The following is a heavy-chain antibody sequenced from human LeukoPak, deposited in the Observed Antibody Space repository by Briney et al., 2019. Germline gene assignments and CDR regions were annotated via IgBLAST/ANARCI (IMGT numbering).Heavy chain of an antibody. CDR3: ARAVAGTDEIDS. Sequence: GGSLRLSCAGSGFSFSTYDMLWVRQAPGKGLEWVSAIGSGGDTYYAGSVKGRFTISRESAKNYFYLQMNSLNAGDTAVYFCARAVAGTDEIDSWGQGTLVTVSS. V-gene: IGHV3-13*01. J-gene: IGHJ4*02. CDR2: IGSGGDT. CDR1: GFSFSTYD. D-gene: IGHD6-19*01.